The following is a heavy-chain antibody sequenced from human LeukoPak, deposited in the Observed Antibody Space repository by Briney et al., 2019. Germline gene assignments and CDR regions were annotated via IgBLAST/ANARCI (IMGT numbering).Heavy chain of an antibody. V-gene: IGHV4-34*01. D-gene: IGHD2-2*01. CDR1: GESFSGYY. CDR3: ARGGYCSSTSCYDTRLGFDY. Sequence: SETLSLTCAVYGESFSGYYWSWIRQPPGKGLEWIGEINHSGSTNYNPALKSRVTISVDTSKTQFSLKLNSVTAADTAVYFCARGGYCSSTSCYDTRLGFDYWGQGTLVTVSS. CDR2: INHSGST. J-gene: IGHJ4*02.